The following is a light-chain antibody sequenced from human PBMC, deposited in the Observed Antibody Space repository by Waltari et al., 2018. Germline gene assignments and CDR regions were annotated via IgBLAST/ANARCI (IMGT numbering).Light chain of an antibody. CDR3: LQALQTPPIT. V-gene: IGKV2-28*01. Sequence: DIVLTQSPRSLAVTPGAPASIPCRSSRSLPHSNGYKFLDWYLQKPGQSPQVLIYLGSNRASGVSDRFSGSGSGTDFTLKISRVEAEDVGVYYCLQALQTPPITFDQGTRLEIK. CDR1: RSLPHSNGYKF. J-gene: IGKJ5*01. CDR2: LGS.